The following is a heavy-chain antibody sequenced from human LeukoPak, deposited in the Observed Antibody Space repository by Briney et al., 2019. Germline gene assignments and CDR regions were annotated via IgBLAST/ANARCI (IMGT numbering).Heavy chain of an antibody. V-gene: IGHV3-30*02. CDR3: AKVDVSIVGATDFDY. J-gene: IGHJ4*02. CDR1: GFTFSSYG. Sequence: SGGSLRLSCAASGFTFSSYGMHWVRQAPGKGLEWVAFIRYDGSNKYYADSVKGRFTTSRDNSKNTLYLQMNSLRAEDTAVYYCAKVDVSIVGATDFDYWGQGTLVTVSS. CDR2: IRYDGSNK. D-gene: IGHD1-26*01.